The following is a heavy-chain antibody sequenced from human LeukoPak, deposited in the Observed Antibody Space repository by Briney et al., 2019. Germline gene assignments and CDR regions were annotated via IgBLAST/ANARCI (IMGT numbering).Heavy chain of an antibody. CDR1: GGTFSSYA. Sequence: ASVKVSCKASGGTFSSYAISWVRQAPGQGLEWMGGIIPIFGTANYAQKFQGRVTITTDESTSTAYMELSSLRSEDTAVYHCARGDYDILTGYYYGVLDYWGQGTLVTVSS. J-gene: IGHJ4*02. CDR2: IIPIFGTA. D-gene: IGHD3-9*01. V-gene: IGHV1-69*05. CDR3: ARGDYDILTGYYYGVLDY.